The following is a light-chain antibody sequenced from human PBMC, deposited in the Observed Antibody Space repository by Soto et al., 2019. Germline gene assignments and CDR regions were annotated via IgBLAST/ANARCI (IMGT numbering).Light chain of an antibody. J-gene: IGKJ1*01. CDR3: QQYGSSPRT. CDR2: GAS. V-gene: IGKV3-20*01. Sequence: EIVLTQSPGTLSLSPGERATLSCRASQSVSSNYLAWYQQKPGQAPRLLIYGASSRATGIPDNFSGSGSGTDFTLTISRLEPEDFAVYYCQQYGSSPRTFGQGTKVE. CDR1: QSVSSNY.